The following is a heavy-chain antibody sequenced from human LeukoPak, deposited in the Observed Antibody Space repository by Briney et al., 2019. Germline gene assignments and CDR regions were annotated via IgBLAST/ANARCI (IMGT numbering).Heavy chain of an antibody. V-gene: IGHV4-61*01. CDR2: IYYTGST. J-gene: IGHJ5*02. Sequence: SETLSLTCTVSGGSVSSGSYYWSWIRQPPGKGLEWIGYIYYTGSTNHNPSLKSRVTISVDTSKNQFSLKLSSVTAADTAVYYCARAVITIFGVVAFDPWGQGTLVTVSS. CDR3: ARAVITIFGVVAFDP. CDR1: GGSVSSGSYY. D-gene: IGHD3-3*01.